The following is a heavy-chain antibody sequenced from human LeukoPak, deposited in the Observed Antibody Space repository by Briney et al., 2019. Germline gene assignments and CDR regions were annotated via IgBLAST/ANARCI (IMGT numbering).Heavy chain of an antibody. J-gene: IGHJ5*02. CDR2: IYYSGST. CDR3: ARRVFVPNWFDP. Sequence: SETLSLTCTVSGGSISSSSYYWGWIRQPPGKGLEWIGSIYYSGSTYYNPSLKSRVTISVDTSKSQFSLKLSSVTAADTAVYYCARRVFVPNWFDPWGQGTLVTVSS. D-gene: IGHD3-10*02. CDR1: GGSISSSSYY. V-gene: IGHV4-39*01.